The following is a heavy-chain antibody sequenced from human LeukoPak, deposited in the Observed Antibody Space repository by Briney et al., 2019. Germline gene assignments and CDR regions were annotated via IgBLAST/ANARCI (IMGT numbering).Heavy chain of an antibody. CDR3: ARDPNHPTYSSGWYH. V-gene: IGHV3-21*01. CDR2: ISSSSGYI. Sequence: GSLRLSCAASGFTFNSYSMNWVRQTPGKGLEWVSSISSSSGYINYADSVKGRFTVSRDNAKNSLYLQMNSLRAEDTAVYYCARDPNHPTYSSGWYHWGQGTLVTVSS. D-gene: IGHD6-19*01. J-gene: IGHJ4*02. CDR1: GFTFNSYS.